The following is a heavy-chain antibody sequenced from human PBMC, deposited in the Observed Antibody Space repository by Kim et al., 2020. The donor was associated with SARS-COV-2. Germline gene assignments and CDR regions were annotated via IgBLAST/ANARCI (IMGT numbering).Heavy chain of an antibody. CDR3: AKMTFFGVATPYYFDY. CDR2: ISWNSGSI. J-gene: IGHJ4*02. Sequence: GGSLRLSCAASGFTFGDYAMHWVRQAPGKGLEWVSGISWNSGSIGYADSVKGRFTISRDNAKNSLYLQMNSLRAEDTALYYCAKMTFFGVATPYYFDYWGQGTLVTVSS. V-gene: IGHV3-9*01. CDR1: GFTFGDYA. D-gene: IGHD3-3*01.